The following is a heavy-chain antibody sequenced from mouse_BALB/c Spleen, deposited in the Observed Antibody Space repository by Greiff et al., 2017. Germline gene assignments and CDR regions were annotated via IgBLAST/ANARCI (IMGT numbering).Heavy chain of an antibody. CDR3: ARPDGSYWYFDV. CDR2: IRNKANGYTT. D-gene: IGHD2-3*01. Sequence: EVQVVESGGGLVQPGGSLRLSCATSGFTFTDYYMSWVRQPPGKALEWLGFIRNKANGYTTEYSASVKGRFTISRDNSQSILYLQMNTLRAEDSATYYCARPDGSYWYFDVWGAGTTVTVSS. V-gene: IGHV7-3*02. J-gene: IGHJ1*01. CDR1: GFTFTDYY.